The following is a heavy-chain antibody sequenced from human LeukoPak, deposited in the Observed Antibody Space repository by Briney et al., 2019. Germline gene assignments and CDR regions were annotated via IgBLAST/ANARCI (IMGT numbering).Heavy chain of an antibody. CDR2: IKRKTDGGTT. J-gene: IGHJ3*02. CDR3: TTVWNCGGDCSDAFDI. D-gene: IGHD2-21*02. V-gene: IGHV3-15*01. CDR1: GFSFRNAW. Sequence: GGSLRLSCAASGFSFRNAWMSWVRQAPGKGLEWVGRIKRKTDGGTTDYAAPVKGRFTISRDDSKNTLYLQMNSLKTEDTAVYYCTTVWNCGGDCSDAFDIWGQGTMVTVSS.